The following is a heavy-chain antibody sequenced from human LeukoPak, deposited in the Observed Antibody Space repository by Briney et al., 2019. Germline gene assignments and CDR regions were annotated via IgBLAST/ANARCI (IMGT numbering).Heavy chain of an antibody. Sequence: GRSLRLSCAASGFNFSTYDMHWVRQAPGKGLEWVAVIWYDGSNTYYVDSVKGRFTISRDNSKNTLYLQMNSLRAEDTAVYYCAREARYDSSGYYFDYWGQGTLVIVSS. CDR3: AREARYDSSGYYFDY. J-gene: IGHJ4*02. CDR2: IWYDGSNT. V-gene: IGHV3-33*01. CDR1: GFNFSTYD. D-gene: IGHD3-22*01.